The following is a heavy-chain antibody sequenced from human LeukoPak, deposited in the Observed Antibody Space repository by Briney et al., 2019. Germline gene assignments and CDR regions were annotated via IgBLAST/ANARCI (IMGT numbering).Heavy chain of an antibody. V-gene: IGHV4-31*03. J-gene: IGHJ5*02. D-gene: IGHD3-16*01. CDR1: GGSISSGGYY. CDR3: ARGPGGRCDLYNWFDP. CDR2: IYYSGST. Sequence: SETLSLTCTVSGGSISSGGYYWSWLRQHPGKGLEWIGYIYYSGSTYYNPSLKSRVTISVDTSKNQFSLKLSSVTAADTAVYYCARGPGGRCDLYNWFDPWGQGTLVTVSS.